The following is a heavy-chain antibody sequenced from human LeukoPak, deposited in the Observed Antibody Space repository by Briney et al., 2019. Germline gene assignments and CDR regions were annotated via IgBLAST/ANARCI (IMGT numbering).Heavy chain of an antibody. V-gene: IGHV1-69*05. Sequence: ASVKVSCKASGGTFSSYAISWVRQAPGQGLEWMGGIIPIFGTVNYAQKFQGRVTITTDESTSTAYMELSSLRSEDTAVYYCASTNYSSGHDAFDIWGQGTMVTVSS. CDR3: ASTNYSSGHDAFDI. CDR1: GGTFSSYA. D-gene: IGHD3-22*01. CDR2: IIPIFGTV. J-gene: IGHJ3*02.